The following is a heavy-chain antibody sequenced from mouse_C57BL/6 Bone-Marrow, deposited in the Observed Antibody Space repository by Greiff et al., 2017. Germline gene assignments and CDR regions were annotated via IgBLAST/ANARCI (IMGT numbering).Heavy chain of an antibody. Sequence: QVQLKESGPGLVQPSQSLSITCTVSGFSLTSYGVHWVRQSPGKGLEWLGVIWRGGSTDYNAAFMSRLSITKDNSKSQVFFKMNSLQADDTAIYYCAKKRYDYHYAMDYWGQGTSVTVSS. CDR3: AKKRYDYHYAMDY. CDR2: IWRGGST. V-gene: IGHV2-5*01. D-gene: IGHD2-4*01. J-gene: IGHJ4*01. CDR1: GFSLTSYG.